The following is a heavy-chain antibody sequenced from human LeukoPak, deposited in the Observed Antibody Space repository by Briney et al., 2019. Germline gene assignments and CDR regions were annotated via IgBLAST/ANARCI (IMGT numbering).Heavy chain of an antibody. D-gene: IGHD6-13*01. CDR2: INPNSGGT. J-gene: IGHJ4*02. Sequence: ASVKVSCKASGYTFTTHYMHWVRQAPGQGLEWMGWINPNSGGTNYAQKFQGRVTMTRDTSISTAYMELSRLRSDDTAVYYCARGHGYWEAAAAFYFDYWGQGTLVTVSS. V-gene: IGHV1-2*02. CDR3: ARGHGYWEAAAAFYFDY. CDR1: GYTFTTHY.